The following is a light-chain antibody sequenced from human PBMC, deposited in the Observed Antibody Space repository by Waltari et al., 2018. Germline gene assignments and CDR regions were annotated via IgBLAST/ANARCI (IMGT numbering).Light chain of an antibody. CDR2: GAS. CDR3: QQSFSSPWT. CDR1: QNIRTY. V-gene: IGKV1-39*01. Sequence: DIQITQSPSSLSASIGDTITVTCRASQNIRTYLNWYQQKPAKAPKLLIFGASSLPRGVPSRFSGSASGTEFTLTITNLQPDDFATYFCQQSFSSPWTFGQGTTV. J-gene: IGKJ1*01.